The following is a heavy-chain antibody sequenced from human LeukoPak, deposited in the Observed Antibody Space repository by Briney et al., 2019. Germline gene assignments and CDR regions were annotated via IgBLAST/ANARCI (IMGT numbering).Heavy chain of an antibody. V-gene: IGHV3-30*04. J-gene: IGHJ4*02. CDR1: GFTFSSYA. D-gene: IGHD3-10*01. CDR3: ARDDGEYGSGRRGYFDY. Sequence: GRSLRLSCAASGFTFSSYAMRWVRQARGKGRGWVAVISYDGSNKYYADSVKGRFTISRDNSKNTLYLQMYSLRAEDTAVYYCARDDGEYGSGRRGYFDYWGQGTLVTVSS. CDR2: ISYDGSNK.